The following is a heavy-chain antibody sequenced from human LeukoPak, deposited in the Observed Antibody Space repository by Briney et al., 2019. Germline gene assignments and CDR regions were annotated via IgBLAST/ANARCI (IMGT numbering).Heavy chain of an antibody. CDR3: AREDAGAYYDFWSGYYWSWFDP. D-gene: IGHD3-3*01. CDR2: INPNSGIT. Sequence: GASVKVSCKASGYTFTGSYMHWVRQAPGQGLEWMGWINPNSGITNYAQKFQGRVTMTRDTSISTAYMELSRLRSDDTAVYYCAREDAGAYYDFWSGYYWSWFDPWGQGTLVTVSS. CDR1: GYTFTGSY. V-gene: IGHV1-2*02. J-gene: IGHJ5*02.